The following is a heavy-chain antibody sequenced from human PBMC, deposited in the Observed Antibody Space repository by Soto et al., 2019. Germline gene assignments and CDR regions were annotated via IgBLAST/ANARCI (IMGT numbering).Heavy chain of an antibody. CDR3: AKGLMTTTFKFDC. CDR1: GFTFSSYA. J-gene: IGHJ4*02. Sequence: PGGSLRLSCAASGFTFSSYAMSWVRQAPGKGLEWVSAISGSGGSTCYSDSVKGRFTISRDNSKNTLYLQMNSLRADDTAVYYCAKGLMTTTFKFDCWGQGTLVTVSS. D-gene: IGHD1-26*01. V-gene: IGHV3-23*01. CDR2: ISGSGGST.